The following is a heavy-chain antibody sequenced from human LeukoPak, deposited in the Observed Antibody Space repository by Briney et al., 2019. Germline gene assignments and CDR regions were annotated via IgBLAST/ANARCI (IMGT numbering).Heavy chain of an antibody. Sequence: GGSLRLSCAASGFTFSTNLIHWVRQAPGKGLEWVALISYAGTNEYYADSVEGRFTISRDNSKSTLYLQMSSLRAEDTAVYYCARGSENYYYMDVWGKGTTVTVSS. J-gene: IGHJ6*03. D-gene: IGHD1-14*01. CDR2: ISYAGTNE. CDR1: GFTFSTNL. CDR3: ARGSENYYYMDV. V-gene: IGHV3-30*04.